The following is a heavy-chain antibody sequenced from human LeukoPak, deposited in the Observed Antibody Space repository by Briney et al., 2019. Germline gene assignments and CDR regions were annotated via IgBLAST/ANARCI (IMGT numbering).Heavy chain of an antibody. CDR2: ISAYNGNT. D-gene: IGHD3-16*01. V-gene: IGHV1-18*01. CDR3: ARLPGDFDYYYMDV. CDR1: GYSFNYYG. J-gene: IGHJ6*03. Sequence: ASVKVSCKSSGYSFNYYGISWARQAPGQGLEWMGWISAYNGNTNYAQKLQGRVTMTTDTSTSTAYMELRSLRSDDTAVYYCARLPGDFDYYYMDVWGKGTTVTVSS.